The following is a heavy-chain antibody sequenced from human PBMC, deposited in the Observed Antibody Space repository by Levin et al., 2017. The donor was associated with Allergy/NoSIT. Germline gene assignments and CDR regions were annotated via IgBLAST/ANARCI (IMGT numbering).Heavy chain of an antibody. J-gene: IGHJ5*02. CDR2: ISGYNGNT. CDR1: GFTFSTYG. Sequence: ASVKVSYKASGFTFSTYGFIWVRQAPGQGLQWMGWISGYNGNTEYAQKFQGRVSMTTDTSTSTAYMELRNLRSDDTAVYYCARVFYFESSGYYDPWGQGTLVTVSS. CDR3: ARVFYFESSGYYDP. D-gene: IGHD3-22*01. V-gene: IGHV1-18*01.